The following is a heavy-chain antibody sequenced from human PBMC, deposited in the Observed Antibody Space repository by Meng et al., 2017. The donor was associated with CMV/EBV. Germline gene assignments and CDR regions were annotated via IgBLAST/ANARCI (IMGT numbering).Heavy chain of an antibody. D-gene: IGHD3-3*01. CDR2: IYYSGST. CDR1: GGSISSYY. Sequence: GSLRLSCTVSGGSISSYYWSWIRQPPGKGLEWIGYIYYSGSTNYNPSLKSRLTISVDTSKNQFSLKLSSVTAADTAVYYCARGRTIFDAFDIWGQGTMVTVSS. V-gene: IGHV4-59*01. J-gene: IGHJ3*02. CDR3: ARGRTIFDAFDI.